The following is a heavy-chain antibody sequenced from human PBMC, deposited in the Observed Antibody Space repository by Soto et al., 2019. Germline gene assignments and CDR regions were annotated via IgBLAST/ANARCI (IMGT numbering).Heavy chain of an antibody. V-gene: IGHV1-69*02. CDR2: IIPILGIA. CDR3: ARGCSGGSCYPGAYDAFDI. J-gene: IGHJ3*02. D-gene: IGHD2-15*01. Sequence: SVKVSCKASGGTFSSYTISWVRQAPGQGLEWMGRIIPILGIANYAQKFQGRVTITADKSTSTAYMELSSLRSEDTAVYYCARGCSGGSCYPGAYDAFDIWGQGTMVTVSS. CDR1: GGTFSSYT.